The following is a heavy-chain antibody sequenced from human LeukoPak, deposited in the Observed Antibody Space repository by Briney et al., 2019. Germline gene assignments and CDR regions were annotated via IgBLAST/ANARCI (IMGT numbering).Heavy chain of an antibody. D-gene: IGHD1-26*01. CDR1: GGTFSSYA. J-gene: IGHJ4*02. Sequence: SVKVSCKASGGTFSSYAISWVREAPGQGLEWMGRIIPILGIANYAQKFQGRVTITADKSTSTAYMELSSLRSEDTAVYYCAGVVAATSFTDYWGQGTLVTVSS. V-gene: IGHV1-69*04. CDR3: AGVVAATSFTDY. CDR2: IIPILGIA.